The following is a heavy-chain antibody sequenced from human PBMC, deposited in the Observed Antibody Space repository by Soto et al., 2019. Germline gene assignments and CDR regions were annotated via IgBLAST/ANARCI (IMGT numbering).Heavy chain of an antibody. CDR3: ARGEVGFLEWLYYGMDV. J-gene: IGHJ6*02. CDR2: TYYRSKWYN. D-gene: IGHD3-3*01. CDR1: GDSVSSNSAA. Sequence: SPTLSLTCAISGDSVSSNSAAWNWIRQSPSRGLEWLGRTYYRSKWYNDYAVSVKSRITINPDTSKNQFSLQLNSVTPEDTAVYYCARGEVGFLEWLYYGMDVWGQGTTVTVSS. V-gene: IGHV6-1*01.